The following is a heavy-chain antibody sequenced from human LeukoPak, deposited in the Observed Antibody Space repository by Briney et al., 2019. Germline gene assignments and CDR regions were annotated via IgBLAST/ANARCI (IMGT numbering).Heavy chain of an antibody. CDR3: ARDHSNDFWSGSGPLYYMDV. D-gene: IGHD3-3*01. J-gene: IGHJ6*03. Sequence: ASVKVSCKASGYTFTGYYMHWVRQAPGQGLEWMGWINPNSGGTNYTQRFQDRVTMTRDTSISTAYMELSRLRSDDTALYYCARDHSNDFWSGSGPLYYMDVWGKGTTVTVSS. CDR1: GYTFTGYY. V-gene: IGHV1-2*02. CDR2: INPNSGGT.